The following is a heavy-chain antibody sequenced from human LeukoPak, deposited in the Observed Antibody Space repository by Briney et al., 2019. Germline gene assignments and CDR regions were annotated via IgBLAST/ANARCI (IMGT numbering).Heavy chain of an antibody. CDR1: GGSISSYY. CDR3: ARTGYYDFWSGYRDN. J-gene: IGHJ4*02. Sequence: PSETLSLTCTVSGGSISSYYWSWIRQPPGKGLEGFGYIYYSGSTNYNPSLKSRVTISVDTSKNQFSLKLSSVTAADTAVYYCARTGYYDFWSGYRDNWGQGTLVTVSS. CDR2: IYYSGST. V-gene: IGHV4-59*01. D-gene: IGHD3-3*01.